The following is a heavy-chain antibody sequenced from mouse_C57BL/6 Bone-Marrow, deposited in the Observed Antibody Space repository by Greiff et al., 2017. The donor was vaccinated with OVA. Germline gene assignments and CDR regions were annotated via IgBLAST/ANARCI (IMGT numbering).Heavy chain of an antibody. CDR1: GFSFNTYA. V-gene: IGHV10-1*01. J-gene: IGHJ2*01. CDR3: VRHYDYDGDYFDY. Sequence: EVQRVESGGGLVQPKGSLKLPCAASGFSFNTYAMNWVRQAPGKGLEWVARIRSKSNNYATYYADSVKDRFTISRDDSESMLYLQMNNLKTEDTAMYYCVRHYDYDGDYFDYWGQGTTLTVSS. CDR2: IRSKSNNYAT. D-gene: IGHD2-4*01.